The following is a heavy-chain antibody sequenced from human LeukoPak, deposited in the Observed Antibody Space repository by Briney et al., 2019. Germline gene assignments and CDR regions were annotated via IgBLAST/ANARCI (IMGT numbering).Heavy chain of an antibody. V-gene: IGHV3-23*01. D-gene: IGHD2-15*01. CDR2: ISGSGGST. Sequence: GGSLRLSCAASGFTFSSYAMSWVRQAPGEGLEWVSAISGSGGSTYYADSVKGRFTISRDNSKNTLYLQMNSLRAEDTALYYCARYCSGGNCYSAFDIWGQGTMVTVSS. CDR1: GFTFSSYA. J-gene: IGHJ3*02. CDR3: ARYCSGGNCYSAFDI.